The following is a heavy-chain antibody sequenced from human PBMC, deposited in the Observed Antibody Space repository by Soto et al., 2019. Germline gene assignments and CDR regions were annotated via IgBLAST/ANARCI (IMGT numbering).Heavy chain of an antibody. V-gene: IGHV1-69*01. Sequence: QVQLVQSGAEVKKPGSSVKVSCKASGGTFSSYAISWVRQAPGQGLEWMGGIIPIFGTANYAQKFQGRVTITAEESTSTAYMELSSLRSEDTAVYYCAIPYCSSTSCYTRRDYYYGMDVWGQGPTVTVSS. CDR1: GGTFSSYA. CDR3: AIPYCSSTSCYTRRDYYYGMDV. D-gene: IGHD2-2*02. CDR2: IIPIFGTA. J-gene: IGHJ6*02.